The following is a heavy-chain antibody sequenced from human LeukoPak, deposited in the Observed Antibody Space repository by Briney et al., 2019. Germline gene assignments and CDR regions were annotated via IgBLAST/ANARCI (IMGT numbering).Heavy chain of an antibody. CDR2: ISGSGGST. V-gene: IGHV3-23*01. Sequence: GGSLRLSCAASGFTFSSYAMSWVRQAPGKGLEWVSLISGSGGSTYYADSVKGRFTISRDNSKNTLYLQMNSLRAEDTAVYYCAKDYEPLVGVHRWGDWFDPWGQGTLVTVSS. D-gene: IGHD1-26*01. CDR3: AKDYEPLVGVHRWGDWFDP. J-gene: IGHJ5*02. CDR1: GFTFSSYA.